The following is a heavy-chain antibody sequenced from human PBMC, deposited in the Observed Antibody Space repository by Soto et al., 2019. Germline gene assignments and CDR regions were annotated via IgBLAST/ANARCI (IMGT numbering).Heavy chain of an antibody. CDR2: ISYDGSNK. J-gene: IGHJ3*02. D-gene: IGHD6-6*01. CDR3: ANSLVSKDGFDI. V-gene: IGHV3-30*18. Sequence: QVQLVESGGGVVQPGRSLRLSCAASGFMFSNYGMHWVRQAPGKGLEWVAVISYDGSNKYYADSVKGRFTISRDNSKNTLSLQMNSLRAEDTAMYYCANSLVSKDGFDIWGQGTMVTISS. CDR1: GFMFSNYG.